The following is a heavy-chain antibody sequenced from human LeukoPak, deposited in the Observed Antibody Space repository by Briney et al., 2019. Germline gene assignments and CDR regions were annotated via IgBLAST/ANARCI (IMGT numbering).Heavy chain of an antibody. CDR3: ARDPGSYFSYTALDY. J-gene: IGHJ4*02. D-gene: IGHD1-26*01. V-gene: IGHV3-30*04. CDR1: GFTFSSYA. Sequence: GGSLRLSCAAAGFTFSSYAMHWVRQAPGKGREWVAVISYDGSNKYYADSVKDRFTISRNNSENMLYLQMNSVRAEDTAVYCWARDPGSYFSYTALDYWGQGTLVTVSS. CDR2: ISYDGSNK.